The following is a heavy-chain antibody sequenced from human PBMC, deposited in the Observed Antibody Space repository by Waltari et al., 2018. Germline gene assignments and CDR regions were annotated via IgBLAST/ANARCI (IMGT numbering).Heavy chain of an antibody. CDR3: ARAYSNPYYYYYMDV. Sequence: QVQLVQSGAEVKKPGSSVKVSCKASGYTFTGYFMHWVRQAPGQGLEWMGRINPNSGGTNYAQKFQGRVTMTRDTSISTAYMELSRLRSDDTAVYYCARAYSNPYYYYYMDVWGKGTTVTVSS. J-gene: IGHJ6*03. V-gene: IGHV1-2*06. D-gene: IGHD4-4*01. CDR2: INPNSGGT. CDR1: GYTFTGYF.